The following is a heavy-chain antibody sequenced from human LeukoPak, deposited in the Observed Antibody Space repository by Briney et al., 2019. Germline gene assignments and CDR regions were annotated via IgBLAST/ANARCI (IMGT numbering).Heavy chain of an antibody. D-gene: IGHD3-22*01. CDR3: ARFMVIQHYYYYMDV. CDR1: GYTFTGYY. CDR2: INPNSGGT. J-gene: IGHJ6*03. Sequence: GASVKVSCKASGYTFTGYYMHWVRQAPGQGLEWMGWINPNSGGTNYAQKFQGRVTMTRDTSISTAYMELSRLRSDDTAVYYCARFMVIQHYYYYMDVWGKGTTVTVSS. V-gene: IGHV1-2*02.